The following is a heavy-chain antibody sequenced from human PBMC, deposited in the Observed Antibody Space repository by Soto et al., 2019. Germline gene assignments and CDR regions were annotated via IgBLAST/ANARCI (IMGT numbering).Heavy chain of an antibody. D-gene: IGHD3-10*01. Sequence: QVQLQESGPGLAKPSETLSLTCTVSGDPVSSGSYYWSWIRQPPGKVLEWIVYIYDSVTTNSNPPLKSRVTTSVDTSKDQFSLKLSSVTAVDTAVDYWARAYYYGLGRGRSMDVWGQGTTVTVSS. CDR1: GDPVSSGSYY. CDR3: ARAYYYGLGRGRSMDV. J-gene: IGHJ6*02. V-gene: IGHV4-61*01. CDR2: IYDSVTT.